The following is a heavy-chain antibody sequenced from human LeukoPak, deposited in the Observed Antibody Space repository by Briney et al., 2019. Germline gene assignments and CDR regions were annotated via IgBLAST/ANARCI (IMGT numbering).Heavy chain of an antibody. CDR3: ARVGRDGSGSWGVGYYYMDV. D-gene: IGHD3-10*01. CDR2: IIPIFGTA. J-gene: IGHJ6*03. V-gene: IGHV1-69*13. CDR1: GGTFSSYA. Sequence: EASVKVSCKASGGTFSSYAISWVRQAPGQGLEWMGGIIPIFGTANYAQRFQGRVTITADESTSTAYMELSSLRSEDTAVYYCARVGRDGSGSWGVGYYYMDVWGKGTTVTISS.